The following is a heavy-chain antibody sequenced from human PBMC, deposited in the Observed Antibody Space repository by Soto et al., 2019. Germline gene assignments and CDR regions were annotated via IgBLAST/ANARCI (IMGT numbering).Heavy chain of an antibody. J-gene: IGHJ4*02. CDR3: VKDRGAHNYVWDTFDS. CDR1: GFTFYSYA. D-gene: IGHD3-16*01. CDR2: IGSVRGDT. Sequence: GGSLRLSCAASGFTFYSYAMSWVRQAPGKGLEWVSTIGSVRGDTYYGDSVKGRFTISRDDSKNTLLLQMNSLRAEDTAVYYCVKDRGAHNYVWDTFDSWGQGTQVTVSS. V-gene: IGHV3-23*01.